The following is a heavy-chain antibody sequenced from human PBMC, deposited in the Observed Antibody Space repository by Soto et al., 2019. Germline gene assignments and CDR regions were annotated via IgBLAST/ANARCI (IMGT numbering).Heavy chain of an antibody. CDR2: IIPIFGTA. J-gene: IGHJ3*02. CDR3: AIQLAYCGGDCYGGYI. D-gene: IGHD2-21*02. Sequence: SVKVSCKASGGTFSSYAISWVRQAPGQGLEWMGGIIPIFGTANYAQKFQGRVTITADESTSTAYMELSSLRSEDTAVYYCAIQLAYCGGDCYGGYIRGQGTMATVSS. CDR1: GGTFSSYA. V-gene: IGHV1-69*13.